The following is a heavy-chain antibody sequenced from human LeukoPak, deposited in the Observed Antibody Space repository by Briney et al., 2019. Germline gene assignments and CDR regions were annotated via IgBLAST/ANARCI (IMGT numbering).Heavy chain of an antibody. V-gene: IGHV1-2*02. CDR3: ARDPPASPEFQGYCSSTSCNPGY. CDR1: GYTFTGYY. Sequence: ASVKVSCKASGYTFTGYYMNWVRQAPGQGLEWMGWMNPNSGGTNYAQKFQGRVTMTRDTSISTAYMELSRLRSDDTAVYYCARDPPASPEFQGYCSSTSCNPGYWGQGTLVTVSS. D-gene: IGHD2-2*01. CDR2: MNPNSGGT. J-gene: IGHJ4*02.